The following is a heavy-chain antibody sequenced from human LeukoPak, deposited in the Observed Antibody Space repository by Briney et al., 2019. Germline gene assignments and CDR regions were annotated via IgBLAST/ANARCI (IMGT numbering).Heavy chain of an antibody. CDR1: GGSFSGYY. Sequence: PSETLSLTCAGYGGSFSGYYWSWIRQPPGKGLEWIGYIYYSGSTNYNPSLKSRVTISVDTSKNQFSLKLSSVTAADTAVYYCARGWLGYSYGTTPFDYWGQGTLVTVSS. CDR2: IYYSGST. D-gene: IGHD5-18*01. CDR3: ARGWLGYSYGTTPFDY. V-gene: IGHV4-59*12. J-gene: IGHJ4*02.